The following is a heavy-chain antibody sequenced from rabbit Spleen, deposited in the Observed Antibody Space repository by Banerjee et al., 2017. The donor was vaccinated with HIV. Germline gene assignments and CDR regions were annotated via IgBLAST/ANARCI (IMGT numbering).Heavy chain of an antibody. D-gene: IGHD8-1*01. J-gene: IGHJ3*01. CDR2: IDPVFGIT. CDR1: GFDFSRYY. Sequence: QLVESGGGLVQPGGSLKLSCKASGFDFSRYYMSWVRQAPGKGLEWIGYIDPVFGITYYANWVNGRFSISRENAQNTVFLQMTSLTAADTATYFCARDGAGGSYFALWGQGTLVTVS. V-gene: IGHV1S7*01. CDR3: ARDGAGGSYFAL.